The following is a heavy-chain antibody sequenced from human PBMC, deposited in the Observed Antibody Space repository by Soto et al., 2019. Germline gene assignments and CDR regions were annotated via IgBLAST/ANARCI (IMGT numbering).Heavy chain of an antibody. D-gene: IGHD2-15*01. J-gene: IGHJ4*02. CDR1: GYTFTSYG. CDR2: FDPEDGET. Sequence: ASVKVSCKASGYTFTSYGISWVRQAPGKGLEWMGGFDPEDGETIYAQKFQGRVTMTEDTSTDTAYMELSSLRSEDTAVYYCATGRVVVAAPDYWGQGTLVTVSS. V-gene: IGHV1-24*01. CDR3: ATGRVVVAAPDY.